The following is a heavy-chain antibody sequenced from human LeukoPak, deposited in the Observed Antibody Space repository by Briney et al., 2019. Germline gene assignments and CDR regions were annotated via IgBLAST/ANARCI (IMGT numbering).Heavy chain of an antibody. CDR1: GYTFTSYG. CDR3: ARGRYADYYDSSGYFDY. J-gene: IGHJ4*02. V-gene: IGHV1-18*01. CDR2: ISAYNGNT. Sequence: ASVKVSCKASGYTFTSYGISWVRQAPGQGLEWMGWISAYNGNTNYAQELQGRVTMTTDTSTSTAYMELRSLRSDDTAVYYCARGRYADYYDSSGYFDYWGQGTLVTVSS. D-gene: IGHD3-22*01.